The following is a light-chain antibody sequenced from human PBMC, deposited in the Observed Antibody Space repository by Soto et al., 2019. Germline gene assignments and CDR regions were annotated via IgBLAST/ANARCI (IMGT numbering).Light chain of an antibody. J-gene: IGKJ4*01. Sequence: DIVMTQSPDSLALSLRERATINCKSSQRVLYSSNHKNYLAWYQQKPGQPPKLLIYWASTRESGVPDRFIASGTRTDFTVAISILHAEEVAVYYCQQYYSPPLTFGGRTNVVIK. V-gene: IGKV4-1*01. CDR2: WAS. CDR3: QQYYSPPLT. CDR1: QRVLYSSNHKNY.